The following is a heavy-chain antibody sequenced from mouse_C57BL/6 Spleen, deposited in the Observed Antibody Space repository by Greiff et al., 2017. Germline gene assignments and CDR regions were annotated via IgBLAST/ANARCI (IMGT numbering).Heavy chain of an antibody. J-gene: IGHJ3*01. CDR3: ARDYYSNYGGFAY. D-gene: IGHD2-5*01. CDR2: ISYSGST. CDR1: GYSITSGYD. V-gene: IGHV3-1*01. Sequence: EVKLQESGPGMVKPSQSLSLTCTVTGYSITSGYDWHWIRHFPGNKLEWMGYISYSGSTNYNPSLKSRISITHDTSKNHFFLKLNSVTTEDTATYYCARDYYSNYGGFAYWGQGTLVTVSA.